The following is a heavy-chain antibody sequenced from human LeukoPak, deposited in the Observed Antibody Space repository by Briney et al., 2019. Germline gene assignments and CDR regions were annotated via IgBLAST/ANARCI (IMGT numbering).Heavy chain of an antibody. J-gene: IGHJ4*02. D-gene: IGHD3-22*01. CDR3: AKDGLYYDGSEHVYYFDS. CDR1: GFTFSRSA. CDR2: IIYSGGAT. V-gene: IGHV3-23*01. Sequence: TGGSLRLSCAASGFTFSRSAMTWVRQGPGTGLEFVASIIYSGGATYYADSVKGRFTISRDNSKNTLYPQMNSLRAEDTALYYCAKDGLYYDGSEHVYYFDSWGQGTLVTVSS.